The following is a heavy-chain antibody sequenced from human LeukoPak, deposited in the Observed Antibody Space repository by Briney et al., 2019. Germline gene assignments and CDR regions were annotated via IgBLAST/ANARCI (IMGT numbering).Heavy chain of an antibody. J-gene: IGHJ4*02. CDR3: ASGRDIEVAGPGGYFDH. Sequence: PGGSLRLSCAASGFTFNDYHMNWIRQAPGKGLGWIAYISPGGDDIYFADSVRGRLTLSRDNAKNSLYLQMSSLTAEDTAVYYCASGRDIEVAGPGGYFDHWGQGNLVTVSS. CDR1: GFTFNDYH. CDR2: ISPGGDDI. D-gene: IGHD6-19*01. V-gene: IGHV3-11*01.